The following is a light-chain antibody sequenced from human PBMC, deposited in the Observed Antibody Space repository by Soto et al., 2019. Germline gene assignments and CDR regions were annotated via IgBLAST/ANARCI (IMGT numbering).Light chain of an antibody. CDR2: GAS. CDR3: QHYESSVT. Sequence: EIVLTQSPGSLSLSPGEGATLSCRASQSVSSSFFAWYQQKPGQAPSLLIYGASRRATGVPDRFSGSGSGTYFTLSSRRLEDEDSAVYYYQHYESSVTFGQGTKVEIK. V-gene: IGKV3-20*01. J-gene: IGKJ1*01. CDR1: QSVSSSF.